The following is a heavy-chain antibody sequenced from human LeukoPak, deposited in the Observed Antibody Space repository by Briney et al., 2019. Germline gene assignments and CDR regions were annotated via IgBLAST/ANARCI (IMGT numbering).Heavy chain of an antibody. CDR1: GGSISSYY. CDR3: AMGASIGLRDAFDI. Sequence: SETLSLTCTVSGGSISSYYWSWIQQPPGKGLEWIGYIYYSGSTNYNPSLKSRVTISVDTSKNQFSLKLSSVTAADTAVYYCAMGASIGLRDAFDIWGQGTMVIVSS. J-gene: IGHJ3*02. CDR2: IYYSGST. D-gene: IGHD2-15*01. V-gene: IGHV4-59*01.